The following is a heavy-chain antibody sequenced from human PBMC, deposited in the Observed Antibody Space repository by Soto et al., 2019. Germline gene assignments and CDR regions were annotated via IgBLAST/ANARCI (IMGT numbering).Heavy chain of an antibody. CDR3: AREGSGDNWLDP. J-gene: IGHJ5*02. CDR1: GRSISSYY. CDR2: IYYSGST. Sequence: SETLSLTCTLTGRSISSYYWSCIRQPPGKGLEWIGYIYYSGSTNYNPSLKIRVTISVDTSKNLFSLNLSSVSAADTAVYYCAREGSGDNWLDPWGQG. V-gene: IGHV4-59*01.